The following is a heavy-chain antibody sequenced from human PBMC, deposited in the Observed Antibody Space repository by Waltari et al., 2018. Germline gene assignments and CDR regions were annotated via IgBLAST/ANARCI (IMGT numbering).Heavy chain of an antibody. D-gene: IGHD2-2*01. CDR1: GFSVSRNY. V-gene: IGHV3-53*01. CDR3: TREDQGQPGGY. CDR2: IYTDGTA. Sequence: VQLVESGGGLMQPGGSLILSCAASGFSVSRNYMRWVRQAPGKELEWVSLIYTDGTAYYADSVKGRFTISRDNSKNTLNLQMNSLRAEDTAVYYCTREDQGQPGGYWGQGTLVTVSS. J-gene: IGHJ4*02.